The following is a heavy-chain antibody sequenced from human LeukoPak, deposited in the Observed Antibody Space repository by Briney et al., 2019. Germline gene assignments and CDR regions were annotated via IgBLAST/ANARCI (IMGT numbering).Heavy chain of an antibody. D-gene: IGHD3-10*01. V-gene: IGHV4-39*01. J-gene: IGHJ5*02. Sequence: PSETLSLTCTVSGGSISSSSYYWGWIRQPPGKGLEWIGSIYYSGSTYYNPSLKSRVTVSLDTSKNQFSLKLSSVTAADTAVYYCARSFITMVRGDLINWFDPWGQGTLVTVSS. CDR2: IYYSGST. CDR1: GGSISSSSYY. CDR3: ARSFITMVRGDLINWFDP.